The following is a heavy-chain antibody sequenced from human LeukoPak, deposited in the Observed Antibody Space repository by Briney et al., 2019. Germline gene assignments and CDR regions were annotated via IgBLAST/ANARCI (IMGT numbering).Heavy chain of an antibody. CDR3: ARGGLQGDPAGALDI. D-gene: IGHD6-13*01. Sequence: PGGSLRLSCAASGFTFSSYAMSWVRQAPGKGLEWVANIKQDGSEKYYVDSVKGRFTISRDNAKNSLYLQMNSLRAEDTAVYYCARGGLQGDPAGALDIWGQGTMVTVSS. J-gene: IGHJ3*02. V-gene: IGHV3-7*01. CDR1: GFTFSSYA. CDR2: IKQDGSEK.